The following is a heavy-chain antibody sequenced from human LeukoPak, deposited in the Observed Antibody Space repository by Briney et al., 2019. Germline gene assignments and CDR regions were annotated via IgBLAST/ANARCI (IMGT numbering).Heavy chain of an antibody. CDR2: TAFNGSNNDYVT. CDR1: GFTFSTYG. J-gene: IGHJ3*01. D-gene: IGHD6-19*01. Sequence: GGSLRLSCAASGFTFSTYGMHWVRQAPGKGLEWVAVTAFNGSNNDYVTSYANSVKGRFTISRDNSKNTLYLQMSSLRAEDTAVYYCARDGGSGWRGTVRFWGQGTMLNVSS. V-gene: IGHV3-30*03. CDR3: ARDGGSGWRGTVRF.